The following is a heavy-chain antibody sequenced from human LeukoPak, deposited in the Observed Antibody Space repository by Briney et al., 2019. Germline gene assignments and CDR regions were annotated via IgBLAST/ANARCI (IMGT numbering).Heavy chain of an antibody. V-gene: IGHV3-53*01. CDR3: AKAGQYTVTRGVDY. CDR1: GFTVSSNY. CDR2: IYSGGSR. D-gene: IGHD4-17*01. J-gene: IGHJ4*02. Sequence: GGSLRLSCAASGFTVSSNYMSWVRQAPGKGLEWVSVIYSGGSRYYADSVKGRFTISRDNSKNTLYLQMNSLRAEDTAVYYCAKAGQYTVTRGVDYWGQGTLVTVSS.